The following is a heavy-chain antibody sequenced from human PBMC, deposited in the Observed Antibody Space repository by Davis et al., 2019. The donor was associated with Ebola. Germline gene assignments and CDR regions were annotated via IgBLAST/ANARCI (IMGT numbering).Heavy chain of an antibody. CDR2: IHNTGSI. CDR3: ATRATDYYGAGSRYPGRVETDY. Sequence: MPSETLSPTCTVSSGSIGTSSYYWGWIRQPPGKGLEWICSIHNTGSIYYNPSLKSRATMSVDTSHNQLSLRLTAVTAADTAVYYCATRATDYYGAGSRYPGRVETDYWGRGTLVTVSS. CDR1: SGSIGTSSYY. D-gene: IGHD3-10*01. J-gene: IGHJ4*02. V-gene: IGHV4-39*01.